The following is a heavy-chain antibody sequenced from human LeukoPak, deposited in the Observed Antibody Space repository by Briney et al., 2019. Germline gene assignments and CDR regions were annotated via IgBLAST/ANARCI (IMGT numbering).Heavy chain of an antibody. Sequence: SETLSLTCTVSGGSISSYYWSWIRQPPGKGLEWIGYIHYSGSTNYNPSLKSRVTISVDTSKNQFSLKLSSVTAADTAVYYCARSKRGYSGYDPFDYWGQGTLVTVSS. J-gene: IGHJ4*02. D-gene: IGHD5-12*01. CDR2: IHYSGST. CDR3: ARSKRGYSGYDPFDY. CDR1: GGSISSYY. V-gene: IGHV4-59*01.